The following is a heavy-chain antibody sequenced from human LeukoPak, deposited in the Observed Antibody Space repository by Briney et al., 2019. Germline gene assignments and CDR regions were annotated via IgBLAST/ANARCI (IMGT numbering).Heavy chain of an antibody. Sequence: ASVKVSCKASGYTFTSYGISWVRQAPGQGLEWMGWISAYNGNTNYAQKLQGRVTMTTDTSTSTAYMELRSLRSDDTAVYYCARGQGVVVAATDFDYWGQGTLVTVSP. CDR1: GYTFTSYG. CDR2: ISAYNGNT. CDR3: ARGQGVVVAATDFDY. V-gene: IGHV1-18*01. J-gene: IGHJ4*02. D-gene: IGHD2-15*01.